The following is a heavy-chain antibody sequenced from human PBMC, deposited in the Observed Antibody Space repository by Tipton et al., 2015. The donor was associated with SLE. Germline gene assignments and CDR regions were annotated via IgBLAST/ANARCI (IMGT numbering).Heavy chain of an antibody. D-gene: IGHD4/OR15-4a*01. CDR3: ARREWDYGAAFDI. J-gene: IGHJ3*02. V-gene: IGHV5-10-1*01. Sequence: GHVTISADKSISTAYLQWSSLKASDTAMYYCARREWDYGAAFDIWGQGTMVTVSS.